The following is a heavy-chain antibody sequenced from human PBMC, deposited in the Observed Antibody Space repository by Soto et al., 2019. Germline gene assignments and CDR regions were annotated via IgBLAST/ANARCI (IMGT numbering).Heavy chain of an antibody. CDR1: VEKVTSYA. V-gene: IGHV1-3*01. D-gene: IGHD6-13*01. Sequence: KNCVEKVTSYAMGWGRHTKGQRLEWMGWINAGNGNTKYSQKFQGRVTITRDTSASTAYMELSSLRSEDTAVYYCARDPASSSWYYFDYWGQGTLVTVSS. CDR2: INAGNGNT. CDR3: ARDPASSSWYYFDY. J-gene: IGHJ4*02.